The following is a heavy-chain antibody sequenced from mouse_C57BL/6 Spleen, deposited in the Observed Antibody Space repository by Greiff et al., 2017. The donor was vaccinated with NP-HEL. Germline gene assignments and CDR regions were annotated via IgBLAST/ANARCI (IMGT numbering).Heavy chain of an antibody. D-gene: IGHD2-10*01. Sequence: EVKLVESGPGLVKPSQSLSLTCSVTGYSITSGYYWNWIRQFPGNKLEWMGYISYDGSNNYNPSLKNRISITRDTSKNQFFLKLNSVTTEDTATYYCARDPYDGNYYFDYWGQGTTLTVSS. CDR2: ISYDGSN. J-gene: IGHJ2*01. V-gene: IGHV3-6*01. CDR3: ARDPYDGNYYFDY. CDR1: GYSITSGYY.